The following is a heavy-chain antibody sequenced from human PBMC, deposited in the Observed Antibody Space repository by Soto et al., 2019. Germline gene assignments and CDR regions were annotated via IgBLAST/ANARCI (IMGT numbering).Heavy chain of an antibody. CDR1: GGSISHYY. J-gene: IGHJ5*02. CDR2: AYYSGST. CDR3: ARDRSTYGGGGTGEVKENWFDP. D-gene: IGHD2-8*01. V-gene: IGHV4-59*01. Sequence: ASETLSLTCSVSGGSISHYYWSWIRQSPGKGLEWIGYAYYSGSTDYNPSLKSRVTMSVDTSKNQVSLKLNSVTTADTAVYYCARDRSTYGGGGTGEVKENWFDPWGPGTLVTVSS.